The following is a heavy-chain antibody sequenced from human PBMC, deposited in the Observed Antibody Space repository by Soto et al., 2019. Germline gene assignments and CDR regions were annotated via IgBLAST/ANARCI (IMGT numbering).Heavy chain of an antibody. CDR2: IYYSGST. Sequence: SETLSLTCTVSGSSISSGGYYWSWIRQHPGKGLEWIGYIYYSGSTYYNPSLKSRVTISVDTSKNQFSLKLSSVTAADTAVYYCARDHITMVRGVIIVSLFDYWGQGTLVTVSS. J-gene: IGHJ4*02. CDR1: GSSISSGGYY. D-gene: IGHD3-10*01. CDR3: ARDHITMVRGVIIVSLFDY. V-gene: IGHV4-31*03.